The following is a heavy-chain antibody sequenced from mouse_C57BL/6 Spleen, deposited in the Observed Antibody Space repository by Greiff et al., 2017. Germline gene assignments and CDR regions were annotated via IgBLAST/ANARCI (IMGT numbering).Heavy chain of an antibody. J-gene: IGHJ2*01. V-gene: IGHV5-6*02. Sequence: EVKLMESGGDLVKPGGSLKLSCAASGFTFSSYGMSWVRQTPDKSLEWVATISSGGSYTYYPDSVKGRFTISRDNAKNTLYMQMSSLKAEDTAMYYCARRSYGSSYPYFDYWGQGTTLTVSS. CDR1: GFTFSSYG. D-gene: IGHD1-1*01. CDR2: ISSGGSYT. CDR3: ARRSYGSSYPYFDY.